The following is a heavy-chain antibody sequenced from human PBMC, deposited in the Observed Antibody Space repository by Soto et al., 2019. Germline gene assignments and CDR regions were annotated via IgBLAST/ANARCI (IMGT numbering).Heavy chain of an antibody. CDR3: ARGRLRVLEWLSGGAFDI. J-gene: IGHJ3*02. Sequence: SETLSLTCAVYGGSLSGYDWSWIRQPPGKGLDWIGEINHSGSTIYNPSLKSRVTMSLDTSKNQLSMELSSVTAADTAMYYCARGRLRVLEWLSGGAFDIWGQGTMVT. V-gene: IGHV4-34*01. CDR1: GGSLSGYD. CDR2: INHSGST. D-gene: IGHD3-3*01.